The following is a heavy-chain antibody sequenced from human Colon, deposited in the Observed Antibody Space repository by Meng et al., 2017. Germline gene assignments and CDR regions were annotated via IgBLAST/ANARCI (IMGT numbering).Heavy chain of an antibody. J-gene: IGHJ6*02. CDR2: INHSGST. CDR1: GGSFSGYY. D-gene: IGHD6-13*01. Sequence: SETLSLTCAVYGGSFSGYYRSWFRQPPGKGLEWIGEINHSGSTNYNPSLKSRVTISVDTSKNQFSLQLSSMTAADTAVYYCARGSSSSSWYASYYYYGLDVWGQGATVTVSS. CDR3: ARGSSSSSWYASYYYYGLDV. V-gene: IGHV4-34*01.